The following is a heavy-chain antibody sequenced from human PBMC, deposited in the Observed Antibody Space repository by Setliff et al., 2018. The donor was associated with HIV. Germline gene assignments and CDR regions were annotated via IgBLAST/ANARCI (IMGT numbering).Heavy chain of an antibody. CDR3: AREQTAQDDYYYYYMDV. CDR2: MSTYNGNT. J-gene: IGHJ6*03. V-gene: IGHV1-18*01. CDR1: GYTFTSYD. Sequence: ASVKVSCKASGYTFTSYDISWVRQAPGQGLEWMGWMSTYNGNTNYAQKVQGRVTMTTDTSTSTAYMELSSLRSEDTALYFCAREQTAQDDYYYYYMDVWGEGTTVTVSS.